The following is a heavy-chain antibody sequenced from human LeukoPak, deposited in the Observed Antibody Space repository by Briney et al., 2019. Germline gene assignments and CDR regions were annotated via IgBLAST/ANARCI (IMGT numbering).Heavy chain of an antibody. D-gene: IGHD6-19*01. J-gene: IGHJ4*02. V-gene: IGHV3-9*01. Sequence: GGSLRLSCAASGFTFDDYAMHWVRQAPGKGLEWVSGISWNSGSIGYADSVKGRFTISRDNAKNSLYLQMNSLRAEDTALYYCAIYNAPAVAGIFDYWGQGTLVTVSS. CDR3: AIYNAPAVAGIFDY. CDR2: ISWNSGSI. CDR1: GFTFDDYA.